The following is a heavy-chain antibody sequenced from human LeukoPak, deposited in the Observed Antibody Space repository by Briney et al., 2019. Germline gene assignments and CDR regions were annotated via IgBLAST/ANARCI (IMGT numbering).Heavy chain of an antibody. Sequence: PGGSLRLSCAASGFTLSAYAMTWVRQAPGKGLEWVSAISGSGGSTYYADSLKGRFTISRDSSKSTLYLQMNSLRAEDTAVYYCAKDRGSARPSKYYFDHWGQGTLVTVSS. CDR3: AKDRGSARPSKYYFDH. V-gene: IGHV3-23*01. CDR2: ISGSGGST. CDR1: GFTLSAYA. D-gene: IGHD2-15*01. J-gene: IGHJ4*02.